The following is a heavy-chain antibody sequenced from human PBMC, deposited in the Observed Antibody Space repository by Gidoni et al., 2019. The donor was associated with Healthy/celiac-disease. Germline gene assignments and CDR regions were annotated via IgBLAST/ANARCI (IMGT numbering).Heavy chain of an antibody. D-gene: IGHD3-3*01. CDR3: ARGVYDFWSGYYTDY. J-gene: IGHJ4*02. Sequence: QVQLQESGPGLVKPSETLSLTCTVSGGSISSYYWSWIRQPPGKGLEWIGYIYYSGSTNYNPSLKSRVTISVDTSKNQFSLKLSSVTAADTAVYYCARGVYDFWSGYYTDYWGQGTLVTVSS. V-gene: IGHV4-59*01. CDR1: GGSISSYY. CDR2: IYYSGST.